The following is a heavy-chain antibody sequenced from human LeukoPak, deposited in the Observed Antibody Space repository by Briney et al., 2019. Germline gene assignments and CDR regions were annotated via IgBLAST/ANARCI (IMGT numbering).Heavy chain of an antibody. D-gene: IGHD2-15*01. CDR1: GFTYSSNY. J-gene: IGHJ4*02. Sequence: GGSLRLSCAASGFTYSSNYMSWLRQAPGKGLEWVSVIYSGGSTSYSDSVKGRFTISSENYKKKLYFLMNSLRAEDTAVYYCARDGGRNPHSTFSFDSWGQGTLVTVSS. CDR2: IYSGGST. V-gene: IGHV3-53*01. CDR3: ARDGGRNPHSTFSFDS.